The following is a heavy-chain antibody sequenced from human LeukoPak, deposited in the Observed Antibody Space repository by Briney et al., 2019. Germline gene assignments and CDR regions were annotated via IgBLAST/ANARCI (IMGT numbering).Heavy chain of an antibody. J-gene: IGHJ4*02. CDR2: IYIAGTT. V-gene: IGHV4-61*02. CDR1: SGSISNGSYY. D-gene: IGHD3-3*01. CDR3: AREKGLKLRSFEWAYYFDY. Sequence: PSETLSLTCTVSSGSISNGSYYWSWIRQPAGKGLEWIGRIYIAGTTNYNPSLKSRVSISLDMSKNQFSLKLNSVTAADTAVYYCAREKGLKLRSFEWAYYFDYWGQGTLVTVSS.